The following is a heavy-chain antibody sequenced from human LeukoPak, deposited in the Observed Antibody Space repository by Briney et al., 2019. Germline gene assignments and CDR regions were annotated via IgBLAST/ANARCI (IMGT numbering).Heavy chain of an antibody. CDR3: AKLLWDYDSSGYYYDGAGDVDY. J-gene: IGHJ4*02. CDR1: GFTFSSYG. CDR2: ISYDGSNK. D-gene: IGHD3-22*01. Sequence: GGSLRLSCAASGFTFSSYGMHWVRQAPGKGLEWVAVISYDGSNKYYADSVKGRFTISRDNSKNTLYLQMNSLRAEDTAVYYCAKLLWDYDSSGYYYDGAGDVDYWGQGTLVTVSS. V-gene: IGHV3-30*18.